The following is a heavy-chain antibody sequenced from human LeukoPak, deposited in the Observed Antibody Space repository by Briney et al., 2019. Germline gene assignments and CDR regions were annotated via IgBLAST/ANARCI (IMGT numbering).Heavy chain of an antibody. J-gene: IGHJ4*02. Sequence: ASVKVSCKASRYTFTSYGISWVRQAPGQGLEWMGWISAYNGNTNYAQKLQGRDTMTTDTSTSTAYMELRILRSDDTAVYSCAKAWAPLGRLLPAAMPGGYWGQGTLVTVSS. CDR2: ISAYNGNT. CDR3: AKAWAPLGRLLPAAMPGGY. V-gene: IGHV1-18*01. CDR1: RYTFTSYG. D-gene: IGHD2-2*01.